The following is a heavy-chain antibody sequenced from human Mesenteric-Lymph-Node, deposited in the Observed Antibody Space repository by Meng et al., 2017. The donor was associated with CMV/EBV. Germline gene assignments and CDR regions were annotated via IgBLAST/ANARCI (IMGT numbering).Heavy chain of an antibody. D-gene: IGHD5-12*01. CDR3: ARVSSGYEWGYFDY. J-gene: IGHJ4*02. V-gene: IGHV1-3*04. CDR2: NNTGNGNT. Sequence: ASGYTSTKVARRWLRQAPGQRQGWMGWNNTGNGNTKYSQKFQGRDTTTRETSASTDYTGLSSPRPETTAGYYCARVSSGYEWGYFDYWGQGTLVTVSS. CDR1: GYTSTKVA.